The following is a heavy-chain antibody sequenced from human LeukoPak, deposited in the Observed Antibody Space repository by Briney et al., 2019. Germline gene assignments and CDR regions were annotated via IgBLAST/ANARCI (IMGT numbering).Heavy chain of an antibody. Sequence: GRSLRLSCAASGFTFSSYAMHWVRQAPGKGLEWVAVISYDGSNKYYADSVKGRFTISRDNSKNTLYLQMNSLRAEDMAVYYCARGGRYYYDSSGHWSFFDYWGQGTLVTVSS. D-gene: IGHD3-22*01. J-gene: IGHJ4*02. V-gene: IGHV3-30-3*01. CDR2: ISYDGSNK. CDR3: ARGGRYYYDSSGHWSFFDY. CDR1: GFTFSSYA.